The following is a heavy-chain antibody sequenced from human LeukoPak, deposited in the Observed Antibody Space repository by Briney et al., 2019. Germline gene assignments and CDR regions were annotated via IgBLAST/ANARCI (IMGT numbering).Heavy chain of an antibody. CDR2: INHSGST. CDR1: GGSFSGYY. Sequence: SETLSLTCAVYGGSFSGYYWSWIRQPPGKGLEWIGEINHSGSTNYNPPLKSRVTISVDTSKNQFSLKLSSVTAADTAVYYCARGGIAAAPGVWGKGTTVTVSS. D-gene: IGHD6-13*01. J-gene: IGHJ6*04. CDR3: ARGGIAAAPGV. V-gene: IGHV4-34*01.